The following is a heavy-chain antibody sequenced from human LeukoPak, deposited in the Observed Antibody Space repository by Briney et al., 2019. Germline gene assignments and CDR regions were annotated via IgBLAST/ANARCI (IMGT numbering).Heavy chain of an antibody. CDR2: IYTSGST. CDR3: ARGPPVQRAQSLQYFQH. J-gene: IGHJ1*01. Sequence: SETLSLTCTVSGGSISSGSYYWSWIRQPAGKGLEWIGRIYTSGSTNYNPSLKSRVTISVDTSKNQFSLKLSSVTAADTAVYYCARGPPVQRAQSLQYFQHWGQGTLVTVSS. V-gene: IGHV4-61*02. D-gene: IGHD6-25*01. CDR1: GGSISSGSYY.